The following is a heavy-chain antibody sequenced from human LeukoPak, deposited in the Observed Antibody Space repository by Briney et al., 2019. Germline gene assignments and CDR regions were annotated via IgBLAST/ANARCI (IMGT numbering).Heavy chain of an antibody. V-gene: IGHV4-39*07. J-gene: IGHJ4*02. CDR1: GGSISSSSYY. CDR3: ARGLGYSPLLG. CDR2: IYYSGST. Sequence: SETLSLTCTVSGGSISSSSYYWGWIRQPPGKGLEWIGSIYYSGSTYYNPSLKSRVTISVDTSKNQFSLKLSSVTAADTAVYYCARGLGYSPLLGWGQGTLVTVSS. D-gene: IGHD4-23*01.